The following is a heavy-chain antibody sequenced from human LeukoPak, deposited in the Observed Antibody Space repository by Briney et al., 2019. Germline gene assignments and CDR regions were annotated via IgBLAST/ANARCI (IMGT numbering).Heavy chain of an antibody. J-gene: IGHJ4*02. CDR1: GGSIRSSYYY. V-gene: IGHV4-61*01. Sequence: PSETLSLTCTVSGGSIRSSYYYWSWIRQPPGKGLEWIGYIYYSGSTNYNPSLKSRVTISVDTSKNQFSLKLSSVTAADTAVYYCARESSIRYESTPFGVWGQGTLVTVSS. CDR2: IYYSGST. D-gene: IGHD3-22*01. CDR3: ARESSIRYESTPFGV.